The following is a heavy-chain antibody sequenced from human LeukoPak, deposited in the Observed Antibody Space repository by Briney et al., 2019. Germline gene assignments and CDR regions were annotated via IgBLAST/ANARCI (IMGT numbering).Heavy chain of an antibody. Sequence: PGGSLRLSCAASGFTFSSYGMPWVRQAPGKGLEWVAVISYDGSNKYYADSVKGRFTISRDNSKNTLYLQMNSLRAEDTAVYYCAKDSVGVPAAIEKYYYYGMDVWGQGTTVTVSS. V-gene: IGHV3-30*18. CDR3: AKDSVGVPAAIEKYYYYGMDV. CDR1: GFTFSSYG. J-gene: IGHJ6*02. CDR2: ISYDGSNK. D-gene: IGHD2-2*01.